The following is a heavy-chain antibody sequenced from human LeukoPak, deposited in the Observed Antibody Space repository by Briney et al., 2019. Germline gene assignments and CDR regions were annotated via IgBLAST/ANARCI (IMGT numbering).Heavy chain of an antibody. D-gene: IGHD1-1*01. CDR2: IYHSGST. CDR1: GYSISSGYY. CDR3: ARRHNWNDGDY. V-gene: IGHV4-38-2*01. Sequence: SETLSLTCAVSGYSISSGYYWGWIRQPPGKGLEWIGSIYHSGSTFYNPSLKSRVTISADTSKHQFSLTLSSVTAADTAVYYCARRHNWNDGDYWGQGTLVTVSS. J-gene: IGHJ4*02.